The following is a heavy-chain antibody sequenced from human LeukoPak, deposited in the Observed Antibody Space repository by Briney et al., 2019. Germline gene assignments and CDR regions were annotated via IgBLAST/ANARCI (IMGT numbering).Heavy chain of an antibody. CDR2: ISYDGSNK. CDR3: ARSVDTAMADAFDI. J-gene: IGHJ3*02. V-gene: IGHV3-30*03. D-gene: IGHD5-18*01. Sequence: TGGSLRLSCAASGFTFSSYGMHWVRQAPGKGLEWVAVISYDGSNKYYADSVKGRFTISRDNSKNTLYLQMNSLRAEDTAVYYCARSVDTAMADAFDIWGQGTMVTVSS. CDR1: GFTFSSYG.